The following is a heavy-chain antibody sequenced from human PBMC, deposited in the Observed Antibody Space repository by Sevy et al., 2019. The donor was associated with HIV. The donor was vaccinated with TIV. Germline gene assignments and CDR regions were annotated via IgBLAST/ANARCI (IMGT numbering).Heavy chain of an antibody. Sequence: GGALRLSCAASGFTFNIYSMNWVRQAPGKGLEWVSSISSSSSYIYYADSLKGRFTVSRDNAKNSLYLQMNSLRAEDTAVYYCPRASQQLVLLREYYFDYWGQGTLVTVSS. CDR2: ISSSSSYI. CDR3: PRASQQLVLLREYYFDY. V-gene: IGHV3-21*01. CDR1: GFTFNIYS. D-gene: IGHD6-13*01. J-gene: IGHJ4*02.